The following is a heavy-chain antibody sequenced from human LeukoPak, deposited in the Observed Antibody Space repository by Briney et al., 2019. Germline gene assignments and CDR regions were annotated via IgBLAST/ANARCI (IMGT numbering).Heavy chain of an antibody. V-gene: IGHV1-2*02. Sequence: GASVKVSCKASGYTFTGYNMHWVRQAPGQGLEWMGWINPNSGGTNYAQKFQGRVTMTRDTSISAAYVELSSLTSDDTAVYYCARAHSAWYFDYWGQGTLVTVSS. CDR1: GYTFTGYN. CDR3: ARAHSAWYFDY. J-gene: IGHJ4*02. CDR2: INPNSGGT. D-gene: IGHD6-19*01.